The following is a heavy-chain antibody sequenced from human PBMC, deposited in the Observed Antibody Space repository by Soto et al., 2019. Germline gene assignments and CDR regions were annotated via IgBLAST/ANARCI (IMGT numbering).Heavy chain of an antibody. CDR2: IIPIFGTA. CDR3: ACPSEHYDFQASYYYGMDV. CDR1: GGTFSSYA. Sequence: SVKVSCKASGGTFSSYAISWVRQAPGQGLEWMGGIIPIFGTANYAQKFQGRVTITADESTSTAYMELSSLRSEDTAVYYCACPSEHYDFQASYYYGMDVWGQGTTVTVSS. D-gene: IGHD3-3*01. V-gene: IGHV1-69*13. J-gene: IGHJ6*02.